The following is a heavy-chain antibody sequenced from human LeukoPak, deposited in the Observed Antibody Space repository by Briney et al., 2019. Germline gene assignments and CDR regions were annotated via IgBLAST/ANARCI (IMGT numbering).Heavy chain of an antibody. V-gene: IGHV5-51*01. CDR2: IYPGDSDT. D-gene: IGHD2-8*01. Sequence: PGESLKISCKGPGYSFTTYWIGWVRQMPGKGLEWMGVIYPGDSDTRYSPSFQGQVTISADKSISTAYLQWSRLKASDTAMYYCARLAFCTNAVCFSNYYYSMDVWGRGTTVTVSS. J-gene: IGHJ6*03. CDR1: GYSFTTYW. CDR3: ARLAFCTNAVCFSNYYYSMDV.